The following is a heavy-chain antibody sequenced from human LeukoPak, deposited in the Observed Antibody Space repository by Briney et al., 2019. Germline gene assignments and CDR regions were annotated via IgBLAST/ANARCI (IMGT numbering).Heavy chain of an antibody. CDR2: ISGSGTTT. CDR3: AIQITMIVVVPYFDY. J-gene: IGHJ4*02. V-gene: IGHV3-11*04. D-gene: IGHD3-22*01. Sequence: GGSLRLSCAASGLTFSDYYMTWIRQSPGKGLEWVSSISGSGTTTYSADSVRGRFTVSRDNAKNSVFLYMNSLRAEDTAVYYCAIQITMIVVVPYFDYWGQGTLVTVSS. CDR1: GLTFSDYY.